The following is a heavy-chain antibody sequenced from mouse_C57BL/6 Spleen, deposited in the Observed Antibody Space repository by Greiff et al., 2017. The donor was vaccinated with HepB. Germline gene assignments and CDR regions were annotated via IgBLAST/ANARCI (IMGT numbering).Heavy chain of an antibody. Sequence: QVQLQQSGAELVKPGASVKISCKASGYAFSSYWMNWVKQRPGKGLEWIGQIYPGDGDTNYNGKFKGKATLTADKSSSTAYMQLSSLTSEDSAVYFCAREGDYDYAWAMDYWGQGTSVTVSS. CDR1: GYAFSSYW. D-gene: IGHD2-4*01. V-gene: IGHV1-80*01. J-gene: IGHJ4*01. CDR2: IYPGDGDT. CDR3: AREGDYDYAWAMDY.